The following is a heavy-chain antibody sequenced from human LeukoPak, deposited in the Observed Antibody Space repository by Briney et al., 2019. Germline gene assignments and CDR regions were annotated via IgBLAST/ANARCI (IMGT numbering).Heavy chain of an antibody. CDR1: GGSVTSNY. Sequence: SETLSLTCTVSGGSVTSNYWSWIRQPPRKGLELIGYVSYSGSTNSNPSLKSRVTVSVDTSKNQFSLKLSSVTAADTAVYYCARDPYGSIDYWGQGALVTVSS. CDR2: VSYSGST. CDR3: ARDPYGSIDY. V-gene: IGHV4-59*02. J-gene: IGHJ4*02. D-gene: IGHD3-10*01.